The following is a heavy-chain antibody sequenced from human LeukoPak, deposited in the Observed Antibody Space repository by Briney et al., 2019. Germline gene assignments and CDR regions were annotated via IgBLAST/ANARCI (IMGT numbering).Heavy chain of an antibody. CDR3: TRSYVDTAMVFDY. CDR1: GGSFSGYY. V-gene: IGHV3-49*03. J-gene: IGHJ4*02. CDR2: IRSKAYGGTT. Sequence: LSLTCAVYGGSFSGYYWNWIRQSPGKGLEWVGFIRSKAYGGTTEYAASVKGRFTISRDDSKSIAYLQTNSLKTEDTAVYYCTRSYVDTAMVFDYWGQGTLVTVSS. D-gene: IGHD5-18*01.